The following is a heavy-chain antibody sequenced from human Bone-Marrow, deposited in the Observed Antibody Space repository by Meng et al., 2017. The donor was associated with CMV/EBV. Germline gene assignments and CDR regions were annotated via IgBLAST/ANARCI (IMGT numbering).Heavy chain of an antibody. CDR2: INSDGSST. CDR1: GFTFSSYW. V-gene: IGHV3-74*01. D-gene: IGHD2-2*01. CDR3: ARDRVVPAAISWGYYYYGMDV. Sequence: GESLKISCAASGFTFSSYWMHWVRQAPGKGLVWVSRINSDGSSTSYADSVKGRFTISRDNAKNTLYLQMNSLRAEDTAVYYCARDRVVPAAISWGYYYYGMDVWGQGTTVTVSS. J-gene: IGHJ6*02.